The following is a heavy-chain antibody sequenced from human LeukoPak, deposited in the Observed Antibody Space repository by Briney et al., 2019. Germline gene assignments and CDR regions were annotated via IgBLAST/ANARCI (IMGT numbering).Heavy chain of an antibody. CDR3: AREERWLQKRGPYDAFDI. CDR1: GGSISSYY. D-gene: IGHD5-24*01. V-gene: IGHV4-59*01. Sequence: SETLSLTCTVSGGSISSYYWSWIRQPPRKGLEWIGYIYYSGSTNYNPSLKSRVTISVDTSKNQFSLKLSSVTAADTAVYYCAREERWLQKRGPYDAFDIWGQGTMVTVSS. CDR2: IYYSGST. J-gene: IGHJ3*02.